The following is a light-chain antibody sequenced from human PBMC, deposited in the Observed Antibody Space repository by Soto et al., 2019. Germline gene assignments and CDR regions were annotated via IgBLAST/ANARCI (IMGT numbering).Light chain of an antibody. CDR2: GAS. CDR3: QQYGSSPYT. V-gene: IGKV3-20*01. J-gene: IGKJ2*01. CDR1: QSISSNY. Sequence: EIVLTQSPVTLSLSPGERATLSCRASQSISSNYLAWYQQKPGQAPRLLIYGASRRATGVPDRFSGSGSGTDFTLTISRLEPEDFAVYYCQQYGSSPYTFGQGTKVDIK.